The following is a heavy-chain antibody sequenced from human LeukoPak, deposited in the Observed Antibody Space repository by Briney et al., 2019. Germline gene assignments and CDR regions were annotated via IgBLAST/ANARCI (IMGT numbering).Heavy chain of an antibody. D-gene: IGHD1-20*01. V-gene: IGHV1-2*02. J-gene: IGHJ4*02. Sequence: ASVKVSCKASGYTFTGYYMHWVRQAPGQGLEWMGWINPNSGGTNYAQEFQGRVTITRDTSASTAYMELSSLRSEDMAVYYCARGNWLYPDYWGQGTLVTVSS. CDR3: ARGNWLYPDY. CDR2: INPNSGGT. CDR1: GYTFTGYY.